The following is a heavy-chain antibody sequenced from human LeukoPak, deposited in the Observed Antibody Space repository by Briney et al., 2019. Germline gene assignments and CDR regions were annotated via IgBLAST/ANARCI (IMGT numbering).Heavy chain of an antibody. V-gene: IGHV3-23*01. CDR1: GFTFSSYS. Sequence: QSGGSLRLSCAASGFTFSSYSMNWVRQAPGKGLEWVSAISGSGGSTYYADSVKGRFTISRDNSKNTLYLQMNSLRAEDTAVYYCAKTYDILTGYFGVAAYWGQGTLVTVSS. D-gene: IGHD3-9*01. CDR3: AKTYDILTGYFGVAAY. J-gene: IGHJ4*02. CDR2: ISGSGGST.